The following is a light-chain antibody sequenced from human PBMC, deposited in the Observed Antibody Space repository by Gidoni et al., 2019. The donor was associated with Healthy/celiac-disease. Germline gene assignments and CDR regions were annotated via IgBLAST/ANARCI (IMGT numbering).Light chain of an antibody. Sequence: SYVLTQPPSVSVAPGKTARITCGGNNIGSKSVHWYQQKPGQAPVLVIYYDSDRPSGIPERFSGSNSGNTATLTSSRVEAGDEADYYCQVWDSSSDLYVFGTGTKVTVL. V-gene: IGLV3-21*04. CDR1: NIGSKS. CDR2: YDS. J-gene: IGLJ1*01. CDR3: QVWDSSSDLYV.